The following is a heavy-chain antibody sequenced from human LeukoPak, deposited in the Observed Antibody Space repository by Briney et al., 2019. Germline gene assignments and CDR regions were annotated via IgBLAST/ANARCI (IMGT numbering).Heavy chain of an antibody. CDR1: GFTFSDYS. D-gene: IGHD1-14*01. Sequence: PGGSLRLSCAASGFTFSDYSMHWVRQAPGKGLEYVSVISGYGGTTYYTNSVKGRFTISRDNSKNTLYLQMNSLRADDMALYYCGREHPPETTDYWGQGAMATVSS. J-gene: IGHJ4*02. CDR3: GREHPPETTDY. CDR2: ISGYGGTT. V-gene: IGHV3-64*01.